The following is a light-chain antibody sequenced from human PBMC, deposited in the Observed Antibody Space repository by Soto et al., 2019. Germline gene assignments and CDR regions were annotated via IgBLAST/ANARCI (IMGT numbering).Light chain of an antibody. CDR3: MQALQSPLS. J-gene: IGKJ2*01. CDR2: LGS. V-gene: IGKV2-28*01. CDR1: ESLLHSIGYNY. Sequence: DIVMTQSPLSLPVTPGEPASISCRSNESLLHSIGYNYLDWYLQKPGQSPQLLIYLGSNRASGVPDRFSGSGSGTGFTLKISRVEAEDVWIYYCMQALQSPLSFGQATNLEIK.